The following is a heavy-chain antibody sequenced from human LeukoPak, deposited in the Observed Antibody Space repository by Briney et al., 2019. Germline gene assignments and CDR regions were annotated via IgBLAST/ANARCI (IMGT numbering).Heavy chain of an antibody. Sequence: PGGSLRLSCAASGFTFSNYAMSWVRQAPGKGLEWVSAISGNGGSTYYADSVKGRFTISRDNSKNTLYLQMNSLRPEDTAVYYCAKEWLREGMCYFDYWGQGTLVTVSS. CDR2: ISGNGGST. V-gene: IGHV3-23*01. CDR1: GFTFSNYA. J-gene: IGHJ4*02. D-gene: IGHD5-12*01. CDR3: AKEWLREGMCYFDY.